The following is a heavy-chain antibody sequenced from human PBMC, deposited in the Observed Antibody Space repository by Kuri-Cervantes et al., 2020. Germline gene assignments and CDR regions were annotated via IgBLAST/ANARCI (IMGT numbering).Heavy chain of an antibody. V-gene: IGHV4-59*12. CDR3: ARGGTGTTSVGAVHWFDP. D-gene: IGHD1-7*01. J-gene: IGHJ5*02. CDR1: GGSISSYY. Sequence: SETLSLTCTVSGGSISSYYWSWIRQPPGKGLEWIGYIYYSGSTNYNPSLKSRVTISVDTSKNQFSLKLSSVTAADTAVYYCARGGTGTTSVGAVHWFDPWGQGTLVTCYS. CDR2: IYYSGST.